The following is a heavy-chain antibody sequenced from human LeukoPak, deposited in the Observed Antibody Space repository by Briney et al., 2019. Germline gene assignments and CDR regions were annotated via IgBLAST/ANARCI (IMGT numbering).Heavy chain of an antibody. CDR2: IIPIFGTA. Sequence: GASVKVSCKASGGTFSSYAISWVRQAPGQGLEWMGGIIPIFGTANYAQKYQGRVTITADESTSTAYMELSSLRSEDTAVYYCARDLSDHYDSSGYPPRWFDPWGQGTLVTVSS. V-gene: IGHV1-69*13. J-gene: IGHJ5*02. CDR1: GGTFSSYA. CDR3: ARDLSDHYDSSGYPPRWFDP. D-gene: IGHD3-22*01.